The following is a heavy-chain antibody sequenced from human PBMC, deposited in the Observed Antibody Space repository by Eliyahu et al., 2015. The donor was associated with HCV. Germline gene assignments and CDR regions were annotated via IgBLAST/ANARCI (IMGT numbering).Heavy chain of an antibody. V-gene: IGHV2-70*15. Sequence: QVTLRESGPALVKPTQTLTLTCTFSGFSLSTSGMCVSWIRQPPGKALEWLARIDWDDDKILQPIPENRLTISKDTSKNQVVLTMTNMDPVDTATYYCARFFYCGGDSDYWGQGTLVTVSS. CDR2: IDWDDDK. D-gene: IGHD2-21*02. J-gene: IGHJ4*02. CDR3: ARFFYCGGDSDY. CDR1: GFSLSTSGMC.